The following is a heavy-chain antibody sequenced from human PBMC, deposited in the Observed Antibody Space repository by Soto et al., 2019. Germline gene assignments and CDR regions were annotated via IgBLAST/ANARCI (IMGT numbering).Heavy chain of an antibody. CDR1: GYRVSSNSAA. J-gene: IGHJ5*02. Sequence: PSQALSLTRAISGYRVSSNSAAWNWIRQTPLRGLEWLGRTYYRSKCYNDYAVSVKSRITINPDTSKNQFSLQLNSVTPEDTVVYYCARGVAVDGLNWFDPWGQGTLVTVSS. D-gene: IGHD6-19*01. CDR2: TYYRSKCYN. CDR3: ARGVAVDGLNWFDP. V-gene: IGHV6-1*01.